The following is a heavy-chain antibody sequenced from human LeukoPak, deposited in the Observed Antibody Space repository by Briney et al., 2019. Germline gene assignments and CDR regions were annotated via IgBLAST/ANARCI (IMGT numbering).Heavy chain of an antibody. CDR3: VRERRGNYFAFES. CDR2: ITSSAGST. CDR1: GFSVSDYY. Sequence: PGGSPRLSCAASGFSVSDYYMSWIRQSPGKGLEWISYITSSAGSTKYADSVKGRFTISKDKAKNSVALQMNSLKSEDTAVYYCVRERRGNYFAFESWGQGTLVTVSS. D-gene: IGHD3-16*01. V-gene: IGHV3-11*05. J-gene: IGHJ4*02.